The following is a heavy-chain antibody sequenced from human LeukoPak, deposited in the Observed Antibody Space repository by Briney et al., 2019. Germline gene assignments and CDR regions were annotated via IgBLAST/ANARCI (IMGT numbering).Heavy chain of an antibody. Sequence: GGSLRLSCAASGFTFSDYYMTWIRQAPGKGLEWVSFITPSSTAVYYVDSVKGRFTISRDNAKNSLFLHMNRLRAEDTAVYFCAREDITMVRGVIIPNFDYWGQGTLVTVSS. V-gene: IGHV3-11*01. J-gene: IGHJ4*02. CDR2: ITPSSTAV. CDR1: GFTFSDYY. CDR3: AREDITMVRGVIIPNFDY. D-gene: IGHD3-10*01.